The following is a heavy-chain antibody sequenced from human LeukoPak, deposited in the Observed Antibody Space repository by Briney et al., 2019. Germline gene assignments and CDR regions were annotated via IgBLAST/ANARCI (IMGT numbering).Heavy chain of an antibody. Sequence: GGSLRLSCAASEFTFSTYGMHWVRQAPGKGLEWVAFIRYDASNKYYADSVKGRFTISRDNAKNSLYLQMNSLRAEDTAVYYCAELGITMIGGVWGKGTTVTISS. CDR2: IRYDASNK. J-gene: IGHJ6*04. CDR1: EFTFSTYG. V-gene: IGHV3-30*02. CDR3: AELGITMIGGV. D-gene: IGHD3-10*02.